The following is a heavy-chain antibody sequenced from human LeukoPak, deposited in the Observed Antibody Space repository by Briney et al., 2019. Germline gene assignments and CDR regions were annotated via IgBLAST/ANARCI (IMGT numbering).Heavy chain of an antibody. Sequence: SETLSLTCAVYGGSFSGYYWSWIRQPAGQGLEWTGRIYTSGSANYNPSLKSRVTITVDTSKNQFSLKLSSVTAADTAVSYCLRDPGIRREYDFWSGYLNWFDPWGQGTLGTVSS. D-gene: IGHD3-3*01. J-gene: IGHJ5*02. CDR1: GGSFSGYY. CDR2: IYTSGSA. CDR3: LRDPGIRREYDFWSGYLNWFDP. V-gene: IGHV4-4*07.